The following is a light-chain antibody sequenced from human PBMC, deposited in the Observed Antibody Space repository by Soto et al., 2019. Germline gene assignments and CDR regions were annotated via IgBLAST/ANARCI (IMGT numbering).Light chain of an antibody. CDR1: SSDVGTYNY. J-gene: IGLJ1*01. CDR2: DGS. CDR3: SSYTTSSTLYV. V-gene: IGLV2-14*01. Sequence: QSALTQPASVSGSPGQSITISCTGTSSDVGTYNYVSWYQQHPGKAPKLMIYDGSKRPSGVSNRFSGSKSGNTASLTISGLQAEDEADYYCSSYTTSSTLYVFGSGTKVTVL.